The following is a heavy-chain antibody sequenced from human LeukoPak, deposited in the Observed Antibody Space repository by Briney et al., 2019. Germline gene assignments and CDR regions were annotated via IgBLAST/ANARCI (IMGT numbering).Heavy chain of an antibody. CDR3: ARAAYDYVWGSYRYIDYFDY. CDR1: GFTFSSYW. Sequence: GGSLRHSCAASGFTFSSYWMGWVRQAPGKGLEWVANIKQDGSEKYYVDSVKGRFTISRDNAKNSLYLQMNSLRAEDTAVYYCARAAYDYVWGSYRYIDYFDYWGQGTLVTVSS. J-gene: IGHJ4*02. V-gene: IGHV3-7*03. CDR2: IKQDGSEK. D-gene: IGHD3-16*02.